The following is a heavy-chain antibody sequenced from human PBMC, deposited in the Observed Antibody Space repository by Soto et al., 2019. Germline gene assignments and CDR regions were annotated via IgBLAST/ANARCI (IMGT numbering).Heavy chain of an antibody. J-gene: IGHJ4*01. CDR3: TTDPYSTMIEVRFDY. CDR1: GFAFSNAW. CDR2: IKSKALGGTT. V-gene: IGHV3-15*07. D-gene: IGHD3-22*01. Sequence: PGGSLRLSCAASGFAFSNAWINWVRQAPGKGLEWVGRIKSKALGGTTDFAAPVRGRFAITRDDSRNTVYMQMNSLNTEDTAVYYCTTDPYSTMIEVRFDYWGHGTLVTVSS.